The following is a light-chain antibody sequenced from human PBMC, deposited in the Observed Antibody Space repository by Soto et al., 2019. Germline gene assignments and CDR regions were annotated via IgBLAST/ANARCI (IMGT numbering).Light chain of an antibody. CDR2: DVS. CDR1: TSGVGGYNY. CDR3: SSYTSSSTLA. V-gene: IGLV2-14*01. J-gene: IGLJ1*01. Sequence: QSALTQPASVSGSPGQSITISFTGTTSGVGGYNYVSWYQQHPGKAPKHMIYDVSNRPSGVSNRFSGSKSGNTASLTISGLQAEDEADYYCSSYTSSSTLAFGTGTKLTVL.